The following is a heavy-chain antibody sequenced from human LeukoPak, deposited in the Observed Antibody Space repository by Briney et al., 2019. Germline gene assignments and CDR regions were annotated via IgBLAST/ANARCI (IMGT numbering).Heavy chain of an antibody. Sequence: SQTLSLTCAISGDRVSSNSAAWNWLRQSPSRGLEWLGRTYYRSKWYNDYAVSVKSRTTINPDTSKNQFSLQLNSVTPEDTAVYYCARDQCISSWCELDYWGQGTLVTVSS. CDR2: TYYRSKWYN. CDR1: GDRVSSNSAA. V-gene: IGHV6-1*01. CDR3: ARDQCISSWCELDY. J-gene: IGHJ4*02. D-gene: IGHD6-13*01.